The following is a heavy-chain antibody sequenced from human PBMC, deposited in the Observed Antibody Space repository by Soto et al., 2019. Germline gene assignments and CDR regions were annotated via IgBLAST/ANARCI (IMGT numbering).Heavy chain of an antibody. CDR2: IYYSGST. V-gene: IGHV4-39*01. CDR3: ARRFEYFHH. J-gene: IGHJ1*01. Sequence: QLQLHESGAGQVKPSETLSLTCTVSGGSITSSSHYWGWIRRPPGKGLEWIGSIYYSGSTYYNPSLKSRVTISVDTSKNQFSLKLSSVTAADTAVYYCARRFEYFHHWGQGTLVTVSS. CDR1: GGSITSSSHY.